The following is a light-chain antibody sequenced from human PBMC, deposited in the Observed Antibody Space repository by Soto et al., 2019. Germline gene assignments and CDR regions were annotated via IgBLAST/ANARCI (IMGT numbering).Light chain of an antibody. V-gene: IGLV3-21*04. CDR2: YNS. CDR1: NIGSKT. CDR3: QVWGSRVDHYV. J-gene: IGLJ1*01. Sequence: SYELTQPPSVSVAPGKTATITCGGDNIGSKTVHWYQQKPGQAPVLIIYYNSDRPSGIPERFSGSNSGNTATLTISRVEAGDEAVYFCQVWGSRVDHYVFGPGTKLTVL.